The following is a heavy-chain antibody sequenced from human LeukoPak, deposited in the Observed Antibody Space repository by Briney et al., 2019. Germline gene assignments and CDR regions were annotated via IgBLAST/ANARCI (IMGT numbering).Heavy chain of an antibody. CDR3: ALKQWLVQNYFDY. V-gene: IGHV4-59*08. J-gene: IGHJ4*02. D-gene: IGHD6-19*01. CDR2: IYHSGST. CDR1: GGSIRNYY. Sequence: PSETLSLTCTVSGGSIRNYYWTWIRQPPGRGLEWIGYIYHSGSTKYNPSLKSRVTISVDTSKNQFSLRLRSVTAADTAVYYCALKQWLVQNYFDYWGQGTLVTVSS.